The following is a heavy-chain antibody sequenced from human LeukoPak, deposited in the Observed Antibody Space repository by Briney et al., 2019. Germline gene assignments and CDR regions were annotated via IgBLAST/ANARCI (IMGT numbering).Heavy chain of an antibody. CDR2: ISGSGGST. J-gene: IGHJ3*02. D-gene: IGHD2-21*01. V-gene: IGHV3-23*01. CDR3: AREHTPSVVVIAFDHAAFDI. CDR1: GFTFSSYA. Sequence: GGSLRLSCAASGFTFSSYAMSWVRQAPGQGLEWFSAISGSGGSTYYADSVKGRFTISRDNAKNSLYLQMNSLRAEDTAVYYCAREHTPSVVVIAFDHAAFDIWGQGTMVTVSS.